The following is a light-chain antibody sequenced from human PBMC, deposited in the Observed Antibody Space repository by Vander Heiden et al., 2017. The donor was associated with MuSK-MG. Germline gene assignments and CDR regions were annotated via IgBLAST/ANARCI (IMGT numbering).Light chain of an antibody. CDR3: QSYDNLSRWV. V-gene: IGLV1-40*01. Sequence: QSVLTQPPSVSGAPGLRVTIPCTGSSSNIGAGYDVHWYQQLPGTAPKLLIYGNTNRPSGVPVRFSASRSGTSASLAITGLQTEDEADYYCQSYDNLSRWVFGGGTKLTVV. J-gene: IGLJ3*02. CDR1: SSNIGAGYD. CDR2: GNT.